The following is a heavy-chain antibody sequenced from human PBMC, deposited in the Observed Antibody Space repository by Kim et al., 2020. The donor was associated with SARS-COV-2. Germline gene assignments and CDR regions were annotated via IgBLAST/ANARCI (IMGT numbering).Heavy chain of an antibody. CDR1: GFTFSNYG. J-gene: IGHJ4*02. D-gene: IGHD6-6*01. V-gene: IGHV3-48*02. CDR3: TRGGGARLDY. CDR2: ISGIRTT. Sequence: GGSLRLSCVTSGFTFSNYGMNWVRQAPGKGLEWVSYISGIRTTNYADSVRGRFTISRDNARNSLYLQLNSLRDDDTAVYYCTRGGGARLDYCGQGVLVIV.